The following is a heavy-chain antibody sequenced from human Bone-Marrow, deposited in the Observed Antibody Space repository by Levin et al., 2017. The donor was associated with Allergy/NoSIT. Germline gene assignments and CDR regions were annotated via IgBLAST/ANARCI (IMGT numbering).Heavy chain of an antibody. Sequence: SQTLSLTCTVSGDSIRSGGYYWSWIRQHPGKGLEWIGYIYHSGSTYYNPSLKGRVTISVDTSKNEFSLKLSSVTAADTAVFYCARGEYSYGSGSYYLDYWGQGTLVTVSS. CDR2: IYHSGST. J-gene: IGHJ4*02. CDR3: ARGEYSYGSGSYYLDY. V-gene: IGHV4-31*03. CDR1: GDSIRSGGYY. D-gene: IGHD3-10*01.